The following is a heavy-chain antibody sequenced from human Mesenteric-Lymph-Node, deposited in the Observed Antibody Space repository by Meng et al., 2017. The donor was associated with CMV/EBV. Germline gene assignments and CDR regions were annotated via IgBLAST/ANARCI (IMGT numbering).Heavy chain of an antibody. J-gene: IGHJ5*02. CDR1: GYTFTRYD. D-gene: IGHD5-12*01. V-gene: IGHV1-46*01. Sequence: SCKASGYTFTRYDMHWVRQAPGLGLEWMGIIDPSGGTTSSAQQFQGRVTMTRDTSTSTVYMEVSSLTSEDTAVYYCARGATGGWFDPWGQGTLVTVSS. CDR3: ARGATGGWFDP. CDR2: IDPSGGTT.